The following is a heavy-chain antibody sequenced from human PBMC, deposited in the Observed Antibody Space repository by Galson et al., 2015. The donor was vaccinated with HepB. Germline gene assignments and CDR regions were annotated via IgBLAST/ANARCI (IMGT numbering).Heavy chain of an antibody. D-gene: IGHD3-22*01. CDR2: ISYDGSNK. CDR3: ARAGDSSGYGWSAFDI. J-gene: IGHJ3*02. Sequence: SLRLSCAASGFTFSSYAMHWVRQAPGKGLEWVAVISYDGSNKYYADSVKGRFTISRDNSKNTLYLQVNSLRAEDTAVYYCARAGDSSGYGWSAFDIWGQGTMDTVSS. CDR1: GFTFSSYA. V-gene: IGHV3-30-3*01.